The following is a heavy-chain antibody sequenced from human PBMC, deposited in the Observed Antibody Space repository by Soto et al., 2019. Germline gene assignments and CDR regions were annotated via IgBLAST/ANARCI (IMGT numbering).Heavy chain of an antibody. V-gene: IGHV3-23*01. CDR1: GFTFSSYA. J-gene: IGHJ4*02. CDR2: ISGSGGST. CDR3: AKDGYSSGWYLPDPYYFDY. Sequence: PGGSLRLSCAASGFTFSSYAMSWVRQAPGKGLEWVSAISGSGGSTYYADSVKGRFTISRDNSKNTLYLQMNSLRAEDTAVYYCAKDGYSSGWYLPDPYYFDYWGQGTLVTVSS. D-gene: IGHD6-19*01.